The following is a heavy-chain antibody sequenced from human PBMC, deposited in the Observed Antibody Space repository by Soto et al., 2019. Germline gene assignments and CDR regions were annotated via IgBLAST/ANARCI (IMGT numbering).Heavy chain of an antibody. CDR2: ISAYNGNT. V-gene: IGHV1-18*01. J-gene: IGHJ5*02. Sequence: ASVKVSCKASGYTFTSYGISWVRQAPGQGLEWMGWISAYNGNTNYAQKLQGRVTMTTDTSTSTAYMELRSLRSDDTAVYYCARDGGYIWGSYAPSYWFDPWGQGTLVTVSS. D-gene: IGHD3-16*01. CDR3: ARDGGYIWGSYAPSYWFDP. CDR1: GYTFTSYG.